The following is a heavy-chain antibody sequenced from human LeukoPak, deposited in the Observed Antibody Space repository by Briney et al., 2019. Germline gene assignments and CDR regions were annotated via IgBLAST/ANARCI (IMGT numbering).Heavy chain of an antibody. Sequence: SETLSLTCAVYGGSFSGYYWSWIRQPPGKGLEWIGEINHSGSTNYNPSLKSRVTISVDTSKNQFSLKLSSVTAADTAVYYCARAERWLQFECWGQGTLVTVSS. CDR1: GGSFSGYY. V-gene: IGHV4-34*01. CDR3: ARAERWLQFEC. CDR2: INHSGST. D-gene: IGHD5-12*01. J-gene: IGHJ4*02.